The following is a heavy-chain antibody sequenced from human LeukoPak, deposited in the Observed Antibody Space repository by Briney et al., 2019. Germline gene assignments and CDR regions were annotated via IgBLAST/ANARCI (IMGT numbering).Heavy chain of an antibody. Sequence: PSETLSLTCAVYGGSFSGYYWSWIRQPPGKGLEWIGEILHSGSTNYNPSLKSRVTISVDTSKNQFSLKLTSVTAADTAVYYCARGGLYCSSSSCTPDWFDPWGQGTLVTVSS. D-gene: IGHD2-2*01. CDR1: GGSFSGYY. CDR2: ILHSGST. J-gene: IGHJ5*02. CDR3: ARGGLYCSSSSCTPDWFDP. V-gene: IGHV4-34*01.